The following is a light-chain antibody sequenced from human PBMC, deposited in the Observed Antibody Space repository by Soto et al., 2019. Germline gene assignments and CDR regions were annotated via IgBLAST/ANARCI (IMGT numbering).Light chain of an antibody. V-gene: IGLV2-11*01. CDR1: SSDVGDYNY. J-gene: IGLJ3*02. CDR2: DVS. Sequence: ALTQPRSVSGTPGQSVTISCTGTSSDVGDYNYVSWYQQYPGKAPKLVIYDVSKRPSGVPDRFSGSKSGNTASLTISGLQAEDEADYYCCSFAGSYTFWVFGGGTKVTVL. CDR3: CSFAGSYTFWV.